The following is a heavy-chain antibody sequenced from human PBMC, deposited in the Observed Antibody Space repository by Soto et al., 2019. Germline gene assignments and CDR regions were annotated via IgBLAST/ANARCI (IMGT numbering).Heavy chain of an antibody. D-gene: IGHD3-22*01. V-gene: IGHV3-15*01. CDR2: IKSKFFGATT. Sequence: KAGGSLRLSCAASGFSFNTAWMHWVRQAPGKGLEWVGRIKSKFFGATTDYGAAVKGRVTISRDDSANTLDLHISSLRIEDTAVYYCTTDPDYYETSGYRYYFHYWGQGTQVTVSS. CDR3: TTDPDYYETSGYRYYFHY. J-gene: IGHJ4*02. CDR1: GFSFNTAW.